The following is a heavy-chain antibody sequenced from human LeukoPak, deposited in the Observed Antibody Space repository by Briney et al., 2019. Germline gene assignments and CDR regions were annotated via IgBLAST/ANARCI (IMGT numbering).Heavy chain of an antibody. Sequence: PSETLSLTCTVSGGSISSYYWSWIRQPPGKGLEWIGYIYYSGSTNYNPSLKSRVTISVDTSKNQSSLKLSSVTAADTAVYYCARDRGGRDGYNLYYFDYWGQGTLVTVSS. CDR1: GGSISSYY. CDR3: ARDRGGRDGYNLYYFDY. CDR2: IYYSGST. J-gene: IGHJ4*02. V-gene: IGHV4-59*01. D-gene: IGHD5-24*01.